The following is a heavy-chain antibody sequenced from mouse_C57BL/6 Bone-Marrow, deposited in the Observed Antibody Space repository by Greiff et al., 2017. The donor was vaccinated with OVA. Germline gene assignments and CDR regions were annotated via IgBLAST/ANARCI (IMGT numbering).Heavy chain of an antibody. J-gene: IGHJ3*01. V-gene: IGHV1-81*01. D-gene: IGHD2-5*01. CDR3: AREGAYYSNYAWFAY. CDR2: IYPRSGNT. Sequence: QVQLKESGAELARPGASVKLSCKASGYTFTSYGISWVKQRTGQGLEWIGEIYPRSGNTYYNEKFKGKATLTADKSSSTAYMELRSLTSEDSAVYVCAREGAYYSNYAWFAYWGQGTLVTVSA. CDR1: GYTFTSYG.